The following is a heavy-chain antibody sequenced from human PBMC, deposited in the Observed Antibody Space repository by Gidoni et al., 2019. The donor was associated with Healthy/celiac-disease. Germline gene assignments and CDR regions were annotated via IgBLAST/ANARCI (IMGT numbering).Heavy chain of an antibody. V-gene: IGHV3-30*18. J-gene: IGHJ4*02. D-gene: IGHD3-22*01. CDR1: GFTFRSYG. CDR2: ISYDGSNK. Sequence: QVQLVESGGGVVQPGRSLRLSCAASGFTFRSYGMHWVRQAPGKGLEWVAVISYDGSNKYYADSVKGRFTISRDNSKNTLYLQMNSLRAEDTAVYYCAKDPYYYDSSGYFDYWGQGTLVTVSS. CDR3: AKDPYYYDSSGYFDY.